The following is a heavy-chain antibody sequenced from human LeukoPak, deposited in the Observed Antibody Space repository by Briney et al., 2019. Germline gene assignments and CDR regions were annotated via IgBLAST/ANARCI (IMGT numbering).Heavy chain of an antibody. D-gene: IGHD4-17*01. CDR3: ARTVGDYFDY. V-gene: IGHV3-23*01. J-gene: IGHJ4*02. CDR2: ISGSGGST. Sequence: GGSLRLSCAASGFTFSSYAMSWVRQAPGKGLEWVSAISGSGGSTYYADSVKGRFTISRDNSKNTLYLRMNSLRAEDTAVYYCARTVGDYFDYWGQGTLVTVSS. CDR1: GFTFSSYA.